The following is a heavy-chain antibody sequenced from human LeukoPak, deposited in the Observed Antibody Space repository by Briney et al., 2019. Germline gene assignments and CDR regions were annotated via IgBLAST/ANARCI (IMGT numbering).Heavy chain of an antibody. J-gene: IGHJ3*02. CDR1: GGSISSYY. CDR3: ARRAPRQAAAWYGGAFDI. D-gene: IGHD6-13*01. Sequence: PSETLSLTCTVSGGSISSYYWSWIRQPPGKGLEWIGEINHSGSTNYNPSLKSRVTISVDTSKNQFSLKLSSVTAADTAVYYCARRAPRQAAAWYGGAFDIWGQGTMVTVSS. CDR2: INHSGST. V-gene: IGHV4-34*01.